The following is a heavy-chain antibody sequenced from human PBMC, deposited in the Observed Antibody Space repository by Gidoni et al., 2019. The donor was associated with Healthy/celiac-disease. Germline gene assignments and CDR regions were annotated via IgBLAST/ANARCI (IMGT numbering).Heavy chain of an antibody. CDR3: ARGPQPIVGAQGGMDV. V-gene: IGHV1-69*01. Sequence: QVQLVQSGAEVKKPGSSVKVSCKASGGTFSSYAISWVRQAPGQGLEWMGGIIPIFGTANYAQKFQGRVTITADESTSTAYMELSSLRSEDTAVYYCARGPQPIVGAQGGMDVWGQGTTVTVSS. CDR2: IIPIFGTA. D-gene: IGHD1-26*01. J-gene: IGHJ6*02. CDR1: GGTFSSYA.